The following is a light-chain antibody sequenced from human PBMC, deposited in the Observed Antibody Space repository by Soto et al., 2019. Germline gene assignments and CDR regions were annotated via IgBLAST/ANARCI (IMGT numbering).Light chain of an antibody. CDR1: QSVFYSPNNKNY. Sequence: DIVMTQSPDSLAVSLGERATINCKSSQSVFYSPNNKNYLAWYQQKPGQPPKLLLSWASTRESGVPDRFSGSGSGTDFALTISSLQAGDVAVYYCQQYYSNPPLFTFGPGTKVDIK. J-gene: IGKJ3*01. CDR2: WAS. CDR3: QQYYSNPPLFT. V-gene: IGKV4-1*01.